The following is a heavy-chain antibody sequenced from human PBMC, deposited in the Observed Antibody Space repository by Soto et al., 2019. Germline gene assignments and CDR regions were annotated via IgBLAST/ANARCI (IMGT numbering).Heavy chain of an antibody. D-gene: IGHD3-16*02. V-gene: IGHV3-23*01. CDR3: AKDRGIIVKAGDAFDV. Sequence: GGSLRLSCASSGFTLSMSAVNWVRQAPGKGLEWVSYISDSGDRTYYADSVKGRFTISRDRSKNTVSLQMDSLRAEDTAVYYCAKDRGIIVKAGDAFDVWGQGTNVTVSS. CDR1: GFTLSMSA. CDR2: ISDSGDRT. J-gene: IGHJ3*01.